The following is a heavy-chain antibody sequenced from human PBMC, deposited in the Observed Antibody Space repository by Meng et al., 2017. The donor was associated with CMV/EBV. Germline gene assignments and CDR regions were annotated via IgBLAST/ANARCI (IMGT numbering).Heavy chain of an antibody. D-gene: IGHD5-24*01. J-gene: IGHJ4*02. V-gene: IGHV3-30*02. CDR1: GFTFSSYG. CDR3: AKDFMEGEMATISSDY. CDR2: IRYDGTNK. Sequence: GESLKISCAASGFTFSSYGMHWVRQAPGKGLEWVAFIRYDGTNKYYTDSVKGRFTISRDNSKNTLYLQMNSLRAEDTTVYYCAKDFMEGEMATISSDYWGQGTMVTVSS.